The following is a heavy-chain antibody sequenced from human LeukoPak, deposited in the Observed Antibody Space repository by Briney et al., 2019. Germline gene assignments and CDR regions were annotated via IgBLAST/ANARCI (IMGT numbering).Heavy chain of an antibody. CDR3: ARFRRIVATIGYYYYYGMDV. CDR1: GGSFSGYY. D-gene: IGHD5-12*01. J-gene: IGHJ6*04. V-gene: IGHV4-34*01. CDR2: INHSGNT. Sequence: SETLSLTCAVYGGSFSGYYWSWIRQPPGKGLEWIGEINHSGNTNYNPSLKSRVTISVDTSKNQFSLKLSSVTAADTAVYYCARFRRIVATIGYYYYYGMDVWGKGTTVTVSS.